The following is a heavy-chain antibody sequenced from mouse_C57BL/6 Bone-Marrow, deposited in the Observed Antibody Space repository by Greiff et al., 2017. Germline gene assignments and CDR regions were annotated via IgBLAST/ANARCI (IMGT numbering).Heavy chain of an antibody. V-gene: IGHV1-39*01. CDR3: ARWGDYDGRGYDFDY. D-gene: IGHD2-4*01. CDR2: INPNYGTT. J-gene: IGHJ2*01. Sequence: VQLQQSGPELVKPGASVKISCKASGYSFTDYNMNWVKQSNGKSLEWIGVINPNYGTTSYNQKFKGKATLTVDQSSSTAYMQLNSLTSEDSAVXYCARWGDYDGRGYDFDYWGQGTTLTVSS. CDR1: GYSFTDYN.